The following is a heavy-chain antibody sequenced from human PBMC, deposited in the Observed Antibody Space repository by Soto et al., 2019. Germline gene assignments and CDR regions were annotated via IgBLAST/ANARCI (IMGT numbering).Heavy chain of an antibody. Sequence: QVQLVESGGGVVQPGRSLRLSCAASGFTFSSYGMHWVRQAPGKGLEWVAVISYDGGNKYYADSVKGRFTISRDNSKNTLYLQMNSLRAEDTAVYYCANLLTTVTTRDIDYWGQGTLVTVSS. V-gene: IGHV3-30*18. D-gene: IGHD4-4*01. CDR1: GFTFSSYG. CDR2: ISYDGGNK. J-gene: IGHJ4*02. CDR3: ANLLTTVTTRDIDY.